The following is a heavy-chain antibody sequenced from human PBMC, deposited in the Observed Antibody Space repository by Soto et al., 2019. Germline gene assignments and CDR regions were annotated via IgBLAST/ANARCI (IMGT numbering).Heavy chain of an antibody. CDR2: IYYSGST. Sequence: SETLSLTCTVSGGSISSSSYYWGWIRQPPGKGLEWIGSIYYSGSTYYNPSLKSRVTISVDTSKNQFSLKLSSVTAADTAVYYCARRGYCSSTSCLYYFDYWGQGTLVTVSS. V-gene: IGHV4-39*01. CDR3: ARRGYCSSTSCLYYFDY. J-gene: IGHJ4*02. D-gene: IGHD2-2*01. CDR1: GGSISSSSYY.